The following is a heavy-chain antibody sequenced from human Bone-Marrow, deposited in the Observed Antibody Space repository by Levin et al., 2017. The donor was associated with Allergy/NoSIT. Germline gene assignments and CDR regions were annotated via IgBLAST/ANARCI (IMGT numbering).Heavy chain of an antibody. CDR3: ARDSTVIGLDYYGLDV. V-gene: IGHV1-8*01. D-gene: IGHD3-22*01. Sequence: ASVKVSCETSGYKFSKYEIHWVRQAPGQGLEWLGWIKPETGSSRFSEKVRDRVSLTRDTSKATAYLELRRLRSEDTAVYYCARDSTVIGLDYYGLDVWGQGTTVTVSS. CDR2: IKPETGSS. CDR1: GYKFSKYE. J-gene: IGHJ6*02.